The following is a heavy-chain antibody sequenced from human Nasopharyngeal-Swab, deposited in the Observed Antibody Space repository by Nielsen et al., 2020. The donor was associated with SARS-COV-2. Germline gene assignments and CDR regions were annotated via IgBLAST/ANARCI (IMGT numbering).Heavy chain of an antibody. Sequence: RQAPGKGLEWIGEINHSGSTNYNPSLKSRVTISVDTSKNQFSLKLSSVTAADTAVYYCARVRPEAAAENFDYWGQGTRVTVSS. CDR3: ARVRPEAAAENFDY. V-gene: IGHV4-34*01. D-gene: IGHD6-13*01. J-gene: IGHJ4*02. CDR2: INHSGST.